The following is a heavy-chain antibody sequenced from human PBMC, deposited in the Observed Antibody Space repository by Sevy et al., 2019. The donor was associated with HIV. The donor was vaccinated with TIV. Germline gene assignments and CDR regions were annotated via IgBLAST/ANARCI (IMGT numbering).Heavy chain of an antibody. V-gene: IGHV1-69*13. Sequence: ASVKVSCKASGGTFSNYAISWVRQAPGQGLEWMGGFIPMFHTANYAQKFQGKVTLTADGSTTTAYMELSSLSFDDTAVYYCAGSYFDSSGYSPLFYYGMDVWGQGTTVTVSS. D-gene: IGHD3-22*01. CDR2: FIPMFHTA. CDR1: GGTFSNYA. J-gene: IGHJ6*02. CDR3: AGSYFDSSGYSPLFYYGMDV.